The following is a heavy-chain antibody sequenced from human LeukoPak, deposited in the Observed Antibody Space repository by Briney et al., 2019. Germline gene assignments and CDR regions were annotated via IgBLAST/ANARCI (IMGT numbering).Heavy chain of an antibody. CDR2: ISYIGST. Sequence: SETLSLTCAVSTDSFSSHYWTWIRQPPGKGLEWIGYISYIGSTNYKPSLKSRVTISIDTSKNQFSLKLSSVTAADTAVYYCARDLVTVTKGFDIWGQGTMVSVSS. CDR3: ARDLVTVTKGFDI. CDR1: TDSFSSHY. D-gene: IGHD4-17*01. V-gene: IGHV4-59*11. J-gene: IGHJ3*02.